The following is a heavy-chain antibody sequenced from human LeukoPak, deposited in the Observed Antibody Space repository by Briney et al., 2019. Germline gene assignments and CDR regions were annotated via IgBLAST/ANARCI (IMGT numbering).Heavy chain of an antibody. Sequence: ASVKVSCKASGYTFTSYGISWVRQAPGQGLEWMGWISAYNGNTNYAQKLQGRVTMTTDTSTSTAYMELRSLRSDDTAAYYCARSHYDILTGIPYYFDYWGQGTLVTVSS. CDR3: ARSHYDILTGIPYYFDY. CDR1: GYTFTSYG. CDR2: ISAYNGNT. V-gene: IGHV1-18*01. D-gene: IGHD3-9*01. J-gene: IGHJ4*02.